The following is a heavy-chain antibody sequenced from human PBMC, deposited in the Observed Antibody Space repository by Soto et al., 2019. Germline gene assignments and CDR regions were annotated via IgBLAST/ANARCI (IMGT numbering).Heavy chain of an antibody. CDR1: GGSISTSS. CDR2: IYYSGST. V-gene: IGHV4-59*01. J-gene: IGHJ4*02. D-gene: IGHD1-26*01. Sequence: SETLSLTCTVSGGSISTSSWNWIRQAPGKGLEWIGYIYYSGSTNYNPSLKSRVTISVDTSKNQFSLKLSSVTAADTAVYYCARDRGIVTYYFDYWGQGTLVTVSS. CDR3: ARDRGIVTYYFDY.